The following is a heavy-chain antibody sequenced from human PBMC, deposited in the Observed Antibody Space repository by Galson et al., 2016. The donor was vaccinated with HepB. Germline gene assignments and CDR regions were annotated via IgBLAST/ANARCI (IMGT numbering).Heavy chain of an antibody. Sequence: PALVKPTQTLTLTCTFSGFSLSTNTVGVGWIRQPPGKALEWLALIYWDDDKRHSPSLKSRLTIPKDTSKNQVVLTMTNIDPVDTATDYCAHRRFDFDILTGSYNGGAFDIWGQGTMVTVSS. V-gene: IGHV2-5*02. D-gene: IGHD3-9*01. CDR2: IYWDDDK. J-gene: IGHJ3*02. CDR1: GFSLSTNTVG. CDR3: AHRRFDFDILTGSYNGGAFDI.